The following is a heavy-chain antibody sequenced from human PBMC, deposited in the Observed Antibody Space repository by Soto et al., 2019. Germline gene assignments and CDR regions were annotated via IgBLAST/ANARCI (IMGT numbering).Heavy chain of an antibody. CDR3: AKGESQWLVPFDY. V-gene: IGHV3-9*01. CDR2: ISWNSDTM. J-gene: IGHJ4*02. D-gene: IGHD6-19*01. Sequence: EVQLVESGGGWLHPGGPLRLSWPALGLPFADLPIHGAGKAPGKGLEGVSGISWNSDTMDYADSVKGRFTISRDNAKNSLYLQMNSLRAGDTALYYCAKGESQWLVPFDYWGQGTLVTVSS. CDR1: GLPFADLP.